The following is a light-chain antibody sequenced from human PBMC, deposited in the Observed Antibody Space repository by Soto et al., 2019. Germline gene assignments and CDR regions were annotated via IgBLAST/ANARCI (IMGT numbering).Light chain of an antibody. CDR3: QQYYSYPPIT. CDR1: QGISSY. CDR2: AAS. J-gene: IGKJ5*01. V-gene: IGKV1-8*01. Sequence: AIRMTQSPSSFSASTGDRVTITCRASQGISSYLAWYQQKPGKAPKLLIYAASTLQSGVPSRFSGSGSGTDFTLTISCPQSEDFATYYCQQYYSYPPITFGQGTRLEIK.